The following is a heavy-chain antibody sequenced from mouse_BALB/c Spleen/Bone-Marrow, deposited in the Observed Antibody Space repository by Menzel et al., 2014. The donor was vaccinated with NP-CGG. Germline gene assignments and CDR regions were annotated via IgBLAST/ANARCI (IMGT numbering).Heavy chain of an antibody. J-gene: IGHJ2*01. CDR1: GYLFTDYN. D-gene: IGHD2-2*01. CDR2: IDPYNGAT. V-gene: IGHV1S135*01. CDR3: ARGTRYGYDGFDC. Sequence: EVKLQESGPELVKPGASVKVSCTASGYLFTDYNIYWVKQSPGKSLEWLGYIDPYNGATSYNQRFKGKATLTVDKSSSTAFMHLNGLTSEDSAVYYCARGTRYGYDGFDCWGKGTTLTVSS.